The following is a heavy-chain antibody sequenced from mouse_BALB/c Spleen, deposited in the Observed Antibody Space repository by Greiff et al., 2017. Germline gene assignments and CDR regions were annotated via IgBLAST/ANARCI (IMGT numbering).Heavy chain of an antibody. CDR2: IDPANGNT. J-gene: IGHJ4*01. CDR3: ASYDFYAMDY. V-gene: IGHV14-1*02. Sequence: VQLQQPGSELVRPGASVKLSCKASGYTFTSYWMHWVKQRPEQGLEWIGRIDPANGNTKYDPKFQGKATITADTSSNTAYLQLSSLTSEDTAVYYCASYDFYAMDYWGQGTSVTVSS. CDR1: GYTFTSYW.